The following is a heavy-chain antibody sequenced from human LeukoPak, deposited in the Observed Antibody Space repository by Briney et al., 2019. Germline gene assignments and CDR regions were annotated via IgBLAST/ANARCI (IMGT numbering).Heavy chain of an antibody. Sequence: SVKVSCKASGYTFTSYYMHWVRQAPGQGLEWMGGIIPIFGTANYAQKFQGRVTITADKSTSTAYMELSSLRSEDTAVYYCARGSQEPYYYYMDVWGKGTTVTVSS. CDR2: IIPIFGTA. J-gene: IGHJ6*03. CDR3: ARGSQEPYYYYMDV. CDR1: GYTFTSYY. D-gene: IGHD1-14*01. V-gene: IGHV1-69*06.